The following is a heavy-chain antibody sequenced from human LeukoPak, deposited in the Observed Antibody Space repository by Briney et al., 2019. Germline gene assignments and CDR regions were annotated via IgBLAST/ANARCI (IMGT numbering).Heavy chain of an antibody. Sequence: ASVTASYKASRYTFTGFYMHWVRQAPGQGLEWMGWINPNSGATDYAQTFQGRVTMTRDTSITTAYMELSSLRSDDTAVYYCARRGIINREFDRWGQGTLVTVSS. CDR2: INPNSGAT. J-gene: IGHJ5*02. V-gene: IGHV1-2*02. CDR1: RYTFTGFY. CDR3: ARRGIINREFDR. D-gene: IGHD3-10*01.